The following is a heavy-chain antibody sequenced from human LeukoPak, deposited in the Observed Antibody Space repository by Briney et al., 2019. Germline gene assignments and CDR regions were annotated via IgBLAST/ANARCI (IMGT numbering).Heavy chain of an antibody. J-gene: IGHJ1*01. CDR2: IYYSGST. CDR1: GGSISSGDYY. Sequence: PSETLSLTCTVSGGSISSGDYYWSWIRQPPGKGLEWIGYIYYSGSTYYNPSLKSRVTISVDTSKNQFSLKLSSVTAADTAVYYCARAAVGFGSPPPSDQHWGQGTLVTVSS. V-gene: IGHV4-30-4*08. D-gene: IGHD3-10*01. CDR3: ARAAVGFGSPPPSDQH.